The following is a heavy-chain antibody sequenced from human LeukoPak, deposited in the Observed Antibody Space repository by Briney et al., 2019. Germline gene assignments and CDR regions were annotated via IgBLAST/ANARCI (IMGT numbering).Heavy chain of an antibody. V-gene: IGHV3-23*01. J-gene: IGHJ5*02. D-gene: IGHD6-19*01. CDR2: ILSSGGST. CDR3: ARDIKAVAGYNWYDP. CDR1: GFTFSSYA. Sequence: GGSLRLSCAASGFTFSSYAMSWVRQAPGKGLEWVSSILSSGGSTYYADSVKGRFTISRDNSKNTLYLQMSSLRAEDAAIYYCARDIKAVAGYNWYDPWGQGTLVTVSS.